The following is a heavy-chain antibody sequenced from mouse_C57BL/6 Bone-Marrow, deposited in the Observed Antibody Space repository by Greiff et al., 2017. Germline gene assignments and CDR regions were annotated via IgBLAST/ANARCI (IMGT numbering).Heavy chain of an antibody. D-gene: IGHD2-4*01. V-gene: IGHV1-59*01. J-gene: IGHJ4*01. CDR3: AIPYYYDAYSMDY. CDR2: IDPSDSYT. Sequence: QVQLQQPGAELVRPGPSVKLSCKASGYTFTSYWMHWVKQRPGQGLEWIGVIDPSDSYTNYNQKFKGKAPLTVDTSSSTAYMQLSVLTSEDSAVYYCAIPYYYDAYSMDYWGQGTSVTVSS. CDR1: GYTFTSYW.